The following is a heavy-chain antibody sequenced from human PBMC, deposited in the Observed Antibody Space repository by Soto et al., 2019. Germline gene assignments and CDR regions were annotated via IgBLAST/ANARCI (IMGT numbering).Heavy chain of an antibody. CDR3: ARHVGDGSYAMLGY. CDR2: IYYSGST. J-gene: IGHJ4*02. CDR1: GGSISSSSYY. V-gene: IGHV4-39*01. D-gene: IGHD3-16*01. Sequence: KTSETLSLTCTVSGGSISSSSYYWGWIRQPPGKGLEWIGSIYYSGSTYYNPSLKSRVTISVDTSKSQFSLKLSSVTAADTAVYYCARHVGDGSYAMLGYWGQGTLVTVS.